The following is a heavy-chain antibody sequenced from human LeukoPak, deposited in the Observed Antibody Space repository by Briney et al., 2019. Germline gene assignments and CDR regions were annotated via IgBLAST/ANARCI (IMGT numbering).Heavy chain of an antibody. Sequence: SETLSLTCAVYGGSFSGYYWSWIRQPPGKGLEWIGEINHSGSTNYNPSLKSRVTISVDTSKNQFSLKLSSVTAADTVVYYCARFPTYYSSGSYPWGQGTLVTVSS. V-gene: IGHV4-34*01. CDR3: ARFPTYYSSGSYP. D-gene: IGHD3-10*01. CDR1: GGSFSGYY. J-gene: IGHJ5*02. CDR2: INHSGST.